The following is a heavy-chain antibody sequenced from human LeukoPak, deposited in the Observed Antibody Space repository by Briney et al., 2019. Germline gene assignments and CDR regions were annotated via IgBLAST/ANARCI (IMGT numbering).Heavy chain of an antibody. D-gene: IGHD6-13*01. J-gene: IGHJ3*02. CDR2: IYYSGST. Sequence: SETLSLTCTVSGGSISSSSYYWGWIRQPPGKGLEWIGSIYYSGSTYYNPSLKSRVTISVDTSKNQFSLKLSSVTAADTAVYYCARDYTGDSIAAAGGDAFDIWGQGTMVTVSS. CDR1: GGSISSSSYY. CDR3: ARDYTGDSIAAAGGDAFDI. V-gene: IGHV4-39*07.